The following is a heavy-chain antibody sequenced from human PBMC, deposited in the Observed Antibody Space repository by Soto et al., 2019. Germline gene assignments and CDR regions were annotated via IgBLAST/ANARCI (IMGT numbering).Heavy chain of an antibody. D-gene: IGHD2-21*01. J-gene: IGHJ4*02. V-gene: IGHV3-15*01. CDR1: GLSVENIW. CDR2: IKKRSLGGTK. Sequence: EVQLIESGGGLVKPGGSLRLACRVSGLSVENIWMGWARQGPGKGLEWIGRIKKRSLGGTKDYAAPVQGRFSISRDDSENILYLQMESLQTDDTAMYYCSTDGGVSVFPLFAYWGQGILVTVSP. CDR3: STDGGVSVFPLFAY.